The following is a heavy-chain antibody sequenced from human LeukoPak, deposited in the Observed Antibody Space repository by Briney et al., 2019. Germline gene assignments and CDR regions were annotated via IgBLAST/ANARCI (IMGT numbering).Heavy chain of an antibody. CDR3: ARGGSSSRFYYYYYMDV. CDR2: ISSSSSTI. J-gene: IGHJ6*03. V-gene: IGHV3-48*01. CDR1: GFTFSSYS. D-gene: IGHD6-6*01. Sequence: PGGSLRLSCAASGFTFSSYSMNWVRQAPGKGLEWVSYISSSSSTIYYADSVKGRFTISRDNAKNSLYLQMNSLRAEDTAVYYCARGGSSSRFYYYYYMDVWGKGTTITVSS.